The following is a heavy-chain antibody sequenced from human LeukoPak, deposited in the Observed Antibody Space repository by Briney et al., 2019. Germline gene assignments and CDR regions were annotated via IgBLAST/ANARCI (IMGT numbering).Heavy chain of an antibody. CDR3: ARVNYDYAWGNHYGMDV. J-gene: IGHJ6*02. D-gene: IGHD3-16*01. V-gene: IGHV4-59*01. Sequence: PSETLSLACTVSGGSISSYYWSWIQQPPGKGLEWIGYIYYSGSTNYNPSLKSRVTISVDTSKNQFSLKLSSVTAADTAVYYCARVNYDYAWGNHYGMDVWGQGTTVTVSS. CDR1: GGSISSYY. CDR2: IYYSGST.